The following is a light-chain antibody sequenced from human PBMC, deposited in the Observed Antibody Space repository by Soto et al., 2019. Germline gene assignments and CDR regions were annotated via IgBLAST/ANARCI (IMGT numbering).Light chain of an antibody. CDR1: QSVSSSY. Sequence: EIVLTQSPGTLSLSPGERATLSCRASQSVSSSYLAWYQQKPGQAPRLLIYGASSRATGIPDRFSGSGSGRDFTLTISRLEPEDVAVYYCQQYGSSPRTFGQGTKVDIK. J-gene: IGKJ1*01. CDR2: GAS. CDR3: QQYGSSPRT. V-gene: IGKV3-20*01.